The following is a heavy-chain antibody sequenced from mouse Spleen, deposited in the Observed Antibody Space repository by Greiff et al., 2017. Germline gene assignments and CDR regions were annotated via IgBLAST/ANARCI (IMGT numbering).Heavy chain of an antibody. CDR2: IHPNSGST. V-gene: IGHV1-64*01. CDR3: ARDGSIPFDY. Sequence: QVQLQQPGAELVKPGASGKLSCKASGYTFTSYWMHWVKQRPGQGLEWIGMIHPNSGSTNYNEKFKSKATLTVDKSSSTAYMQLSSLTSEDSAVYYCARDGSIPFDYWGQGTTLTVSS. D-gene: IGHD1-1*01. CDR1: GYTFTSYW. J-gene: IGHJ2*01.